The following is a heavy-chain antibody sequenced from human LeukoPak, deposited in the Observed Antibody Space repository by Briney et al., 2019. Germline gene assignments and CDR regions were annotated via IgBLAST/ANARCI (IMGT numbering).Heavy chain of an antibody. CDR3: ARPTRLRFLEWLSSGAFDI. J-gene: IGHJ3*02. V-gene: IGHV1-46*01. CDR1: GYTFTSYY. D-gene: IGHD3-3*01. Sequence: ASVKVSCKASGYTFTSYYMHWVRQAPGQGLEWMGIINPSGGSTSYAQKFQGRVTITADESTSTAYMELSSLRSEDTAVYYCARPTRLRFLEWLSSGAFDIWGQGTMVTVSS. CDR2: INPSGGST.